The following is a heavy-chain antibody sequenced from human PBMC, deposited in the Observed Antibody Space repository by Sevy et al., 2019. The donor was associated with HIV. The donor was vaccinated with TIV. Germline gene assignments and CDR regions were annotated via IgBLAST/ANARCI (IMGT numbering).Heavy chain of an antibody. Sequence: GESLKISCRGSGYSFSSFWIGWVRQMPGKGLEYMGIIYPGSSDTRYSPSFQGQVTLSVDKSISTAYLQWSSLKATDXXXXXXXXXXXXXXXDWFDRWGQGTLVTVSS. V-gene: IGHV5-51*01. CDR1: GYSFSSFW. CDR2: IYPGSSDT. CDR3: XXXXXXXXXDWFDR. J-gene: IGHJ5*02.